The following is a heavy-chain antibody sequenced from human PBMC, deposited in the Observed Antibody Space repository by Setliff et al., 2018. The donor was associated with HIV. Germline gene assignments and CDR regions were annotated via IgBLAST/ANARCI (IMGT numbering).Heavy chain of an antibody. CDR3: ARSRGNDYAGSGFDN. J-gene: IGHJ4*02. D-gene: IGHD2-2*01. CDR2: IYPGDSDT. Sequence: GESLKISCGGSGYSFTNDWIAWVRQVPGKGLEWMGFIYPGDSDTRYSPSFQGQVTISADKSISTAYLQWSSLKASDTAMYYCARSRGNDYAGSGFDNWGQGTLVTVSS. CDR1: GYSFTNDW. V-gene: IGHV5-51*01.